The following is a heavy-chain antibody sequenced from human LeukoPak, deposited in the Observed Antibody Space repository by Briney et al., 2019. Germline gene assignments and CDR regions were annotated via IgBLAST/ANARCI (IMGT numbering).Heavy chain of an antibody. D-gene: IGHD6-13*01. CDR3: ARVASSSWYYFDY. Sequence: SQTLSLTCTVSGGSISSGDYYWSWIRQPPGKGLEWIGYIYYSGSTYYNPSLKSRVTISVDTSKNQFSLKLRSVTAADTAVYYCARVASSSWYYFDYWGQGTLVTVSS. CDR1: GGSISSGDYY. J-gene: IGHJ4*02. V-gene: IGHV4-30-4*08. CDR2: IYYSGST.